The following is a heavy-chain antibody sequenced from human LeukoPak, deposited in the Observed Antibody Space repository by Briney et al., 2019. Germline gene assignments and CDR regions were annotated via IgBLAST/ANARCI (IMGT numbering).Heavy chain of an antibody. J-gene: IGHJ4*02. CDR3: ARMKGLYGSGSYYGAFPYYFDY. CDR1: GGSISSYY. V-gene: IGHV4-59*01. D-gene: IGHD3-10*01. CDR2: IYYSGST. Sequence: SETLSLTCTVPGGSISSYYWSWIRQPPGKGLGWIGYIYYSGSTNYNPYLKSRVTISVDTSKNQFSLKLSSVTAADTAVYYCARMKGLYGSGSYYGAFPYYFDYWGQGTLVTVSS.